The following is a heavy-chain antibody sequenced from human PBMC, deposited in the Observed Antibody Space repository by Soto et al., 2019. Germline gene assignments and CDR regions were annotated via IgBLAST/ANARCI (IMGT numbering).Heavy chain of an antibody. CDR1: GGSISSSSYY. CDR3: ARAPNYDFWSGYYTGISPPGEYYFDY. D-gene: IGHD3-3*01. J-gene: IGHJ4*02. V-gene: IGHV4-39*01. CDR2: IYYSGST. Sequence: QLQLQESGPGLVKPSETLSLTCTVSGGSISSSSYYWGWIRQPPGKGLEWIGSIYYSGSTYYNPSLKSRVTISVETSKTQFSLKLSYVTAADTAVYYCARAPNYDFWSGYYTGISPPGEYYFDYWGQGTLVTVSS.